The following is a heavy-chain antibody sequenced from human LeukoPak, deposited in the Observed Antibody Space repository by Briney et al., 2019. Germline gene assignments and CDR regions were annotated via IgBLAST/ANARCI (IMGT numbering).Heavy chain of an antibody. V-gene: IGHV3-53*01. D-gene: IGHD4-17*01. J-gene: IGHJ4*02. CDR2: IYSDNT. Sequence: GGSLRLSCTVSGFTFSSNSMSWVRQAPGKGLEWVSFIYSDNTHYADSVRGRFTISSDNSKNTLYLQMDSLRAEDTAVYYCATPPTVTRNYWGQGTLVTVSS. CDR1: GFTFSSNS. CDR3: ATPPTVTRNY.